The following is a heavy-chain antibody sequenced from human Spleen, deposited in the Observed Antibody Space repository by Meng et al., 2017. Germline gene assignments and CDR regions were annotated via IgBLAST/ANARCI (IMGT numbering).Heavy chain of an antibody. CDR1: GGSFSDYY. CDR2: INHSGST. D-gene: IGHD4-11*01. J-gene: IGHJ4*02. Sequence: HVQLLRWGAGLFKPSQTLSLTCVVSGGSFSDYYWSWIRQPPGKGLEWIGEINHSGSTNYNPSLESRATISVDTSQNNLSLKLSSVTAADSAVYYCARGPTTMAHDFDYWGQGTLVTVSS. CDR3: ARGPTTMAHDFDY. V-gene: IGHV4-34*02.